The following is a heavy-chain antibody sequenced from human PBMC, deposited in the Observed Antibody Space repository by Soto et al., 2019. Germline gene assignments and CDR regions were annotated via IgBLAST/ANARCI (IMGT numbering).Heavy chain of an antibody. CDR3: ATSGSYSLVDY. CDR2: IYYSGST. J-gene: IGHJ4*02. D-gene: IGHD1-26*01. Sequence: QVQLQESGPGLVKPSETLSLTCTVSGGSISSYYWSWIRQPPGKGLEWIGYIYYSGSTNYSPSLKSRVTISVDTSKNQFSLKLRSVTAADTAVYYCATSGSYSLVDYWGQGTLVTVSS. V-gene: IGHV4-59*01. CDR1: GGSISSYY.